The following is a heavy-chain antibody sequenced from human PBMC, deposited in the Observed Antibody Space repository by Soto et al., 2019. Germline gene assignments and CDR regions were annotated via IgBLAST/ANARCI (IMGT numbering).Heavy chain of an antibody. V-gene: IGHV4-30-2*01. J-gene: IGHJ4*02. D-gene: IGHD4-4*01. CDR1: GGSINTATHS. CDR2: IYHSGST. Sequence: QLQLQESGSGLVKPSQTLSLTCAVSGGSINTATHSWSWIRQPPGKGLEWIGYIYHSGSTYYNPSDKSRVTISIGKTNNQFPLRLSSVTAADTAVYYCARGGGVTTTGDDYWGQGILVTVSS. CDR3: ARGGGVTTTGDDY.